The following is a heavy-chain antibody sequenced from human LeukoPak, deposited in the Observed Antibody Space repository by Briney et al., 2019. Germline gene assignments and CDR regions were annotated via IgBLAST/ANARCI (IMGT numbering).Heavy chain of an antibody. V-gene: IGHV3-7*01. CDR2: VNQGGTEK. Sequence: GGPLRLSCAPSGFPFGGKWRGWVRRAQGRGRRWVANVNQGGTEKYYVDSVKGRFTISRDNAENSLYLQMNSLRAEDTAAYYCAREHYFYHMDGWGEGTTVTISS. CDR1: GFPFGGKW. J-gene: IGHJ6*03. CDR3: AREHYFYHMDG.